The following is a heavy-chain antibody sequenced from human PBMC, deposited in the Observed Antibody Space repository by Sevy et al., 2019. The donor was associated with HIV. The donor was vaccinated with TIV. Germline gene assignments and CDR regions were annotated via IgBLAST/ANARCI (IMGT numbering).Heavy chain of an antibody. Sequence: ASVKVSCKASGGTFSSYAISWVRQAPGQGLEWMGGIIPIFGTANYAQKFQGRVTITADESTSTAYMERSSLRSEDTAMYYGARGGGTLRVDIWGQGTMVTVSS. J-gene: IGHJ3*02. CDR1: GGTFSSYA. V-gene: IGHV1-69*13. D-gene: IGHD1-26*01. CDR3: ARGGGTLRVDI. CDR2: IIPIFGTA.